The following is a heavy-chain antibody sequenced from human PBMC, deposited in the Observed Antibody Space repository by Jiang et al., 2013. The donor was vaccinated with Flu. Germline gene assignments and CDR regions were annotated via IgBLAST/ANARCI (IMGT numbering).Heavy chain of an antibody. CDR1: GYSMSSGDF. CDR3: ARYRSGSDYTWYFDL. J-gene: IGHJ2*01. V-gene: IGHV4-38-2*01. Sequence: GSGLVKPSETLSLTCGVSGYSMSSGDFWGWIRQPPGKGLEWIGSIYNSGNTYYNPSLKTRVTISVETPKNQFSLKLTSVTAADTAVYYCARYRSGSDYTWYFDLWGRGTLVAVSS. CDR2: IYNSGNT. D-gene: IGHD3-22*01.